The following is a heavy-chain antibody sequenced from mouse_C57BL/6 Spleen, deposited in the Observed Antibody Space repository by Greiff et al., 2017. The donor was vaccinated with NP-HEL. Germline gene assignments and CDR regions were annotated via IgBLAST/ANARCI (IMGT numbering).Heavy chain of an antibody. Sequence: EVQLQQSGPELVKPGASVKISCKASGYTFTEYYMNWVKQSHGKSLEWIGDINPNNGGTSYNQKFKGKATLTVDKSSSTAYMELRSLTSEDSAVYYCAREILYGSSPFAYWGQGTLVTVSA. CDR2: INPNNGGT. CDR1: GYTFTEYY. CDR3: AREILYGSSPFAY. J-gene: IGHJ3*01. V-gene: IGHV1-26*01. D-gene: IGHD1-1*01.